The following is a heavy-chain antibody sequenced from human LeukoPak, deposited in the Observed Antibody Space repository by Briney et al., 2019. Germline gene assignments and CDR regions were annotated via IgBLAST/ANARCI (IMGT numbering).Heavy chain of an antibody. V-gene: IGHV1-18*01. Sequence: ASVKVSCETSGYTFSDFGMSWVRQAPGQGLEWMGWISAYNGDTNYAHNLQGRVTMTTDTSTSTAYMELRSLRSDDTAMYYCARGRPSDYWGQGTLVTVSS. CDR1: GYTFSDFG. CDR3: ARGRPSDY. J-gene: IGHJ4*02. CDR2: ISAYNGDT.